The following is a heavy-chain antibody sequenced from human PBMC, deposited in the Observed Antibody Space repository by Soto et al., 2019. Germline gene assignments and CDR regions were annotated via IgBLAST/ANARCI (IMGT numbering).Heavy chain of an antibody. J-gene: IGHJ4*02. CDR1: GFTFSTSA. D-gene: IGHD6-13*01. V-gene: IGHV3-30-3*01. CDR3: AREEFEAGRGHFGC. Sequence: QVQVVESGGGVVQPGGSLRLSCAASGFTFSTSAMHWVRQAPGKGLEWMAMISYGGNHKYYADSVKGRFTISRDISESTLYLQMNSLRTEDKAVYYCAREEFEAGRGHFGCWGQGTVVSVSS. CDR2: ISYGGNHK.